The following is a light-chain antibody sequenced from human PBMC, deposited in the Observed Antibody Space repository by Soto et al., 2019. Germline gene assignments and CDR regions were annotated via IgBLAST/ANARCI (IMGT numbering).Light chain of an antibody. CDR3: QQRSNWPSTLT. V-gene: IGKV3-11*01. CDR2: AAS. Sequence: DIVLTQSPATLSSSPGERATLSCRASQSVSSYLAWYQQKPGQAPRLLIYAASNRATGIPARFSGSGSGTDFTFTISSLEPEDFAVYYCQQRSNWPSTLTFGGGTKVEIK. CDR1: QSVSSY. J-gene: IGKJ4*01.